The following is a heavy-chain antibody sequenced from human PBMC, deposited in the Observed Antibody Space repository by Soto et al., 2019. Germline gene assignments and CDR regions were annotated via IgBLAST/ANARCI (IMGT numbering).Heavy chain of an antibody. CDR1: GFFISSGNY. CDR2: IFHGGNT. J-gene: IGHJ3*01. CDR3: ARARWYDAFDV. Sequence: SETLSLTCAVSGFFISSGNYWGWIRKPPGKGLEWIGSIFHGGNTYYNPSLKSRVTISVDMPKNQFSLKLNSVTAADTAVYYCARARWYDAFDVWGQGTVVTVSS. V-gene: IGHV4-38-2*01. D-gene: IGHD2-15*01.